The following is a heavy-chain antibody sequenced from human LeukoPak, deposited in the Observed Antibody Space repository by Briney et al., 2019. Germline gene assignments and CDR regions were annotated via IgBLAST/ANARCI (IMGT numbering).Heavy chain of an antibody. D-gene: IGHD6-13*01. J-gene: IGHJ5*02. Sequence: TGGSLRLSCAASGFTFSNAWMSWVRQAQGKGLEWVGRIKSKTDGGTTDYAAPVKGRFTISRDDSKNTLYLQMNSLKTEDTAVYYCTTEEEQLWFDPWGQGTLVTVSS. CDR1: GFTFSNAW. CDR3: TTEEEQLWFDP. CDR2: IKSKTDGGTT. V-gene: IGHV3-15*01.